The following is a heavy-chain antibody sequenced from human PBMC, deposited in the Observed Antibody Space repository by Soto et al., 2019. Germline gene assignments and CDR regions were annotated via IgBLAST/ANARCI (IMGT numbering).Heavy chain of an antibody. V-gene: IGHV1-69*01. J-gene: IGHJ4*02. CDR2: VIPMFGTA. Sequence: QVQLVQSGAEVKKPGSSVKVSCKSSGGTFISYAISWVRQAPGQGLEWMGGVIPMFGTANYAQKFQGRVTITADESTSTAYMELSSLRSEDTAVYYCARGGYYYDSSGYYCLDYWGQGTLVTVSS. D-gene: IGHD3-22*01. CDR1: GGTFISYA. CDR3: ARGGYYYDSSGYYCLDY.